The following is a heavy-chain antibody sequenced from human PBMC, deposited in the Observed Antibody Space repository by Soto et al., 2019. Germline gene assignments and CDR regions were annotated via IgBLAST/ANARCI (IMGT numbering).Heavy chain of an antibody. CDR2: INPSGGST. Sequence: ASVKVSCKASGYTFTGYYMHWVRQAPGQGLEWMGIINPSGGSTSYAQKFQGRVTMTRDTSTSTVYMELSSLRSEDTAVYYCARHYYYGSWSYPEKYYVHYWGQGTLVTVSS. J-gene: IGHJ4*02. D-gene: IGHD3-10*01. CDR3: ARHYYYGSWSYPEKYYVHY. CDR1: GYTFTGYY. V-gene: IGHV1-46*03.